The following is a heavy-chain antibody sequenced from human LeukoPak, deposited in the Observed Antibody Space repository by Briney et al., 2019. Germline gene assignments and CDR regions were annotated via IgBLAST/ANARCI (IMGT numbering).Heavy chain of an antibody. D-gene: IGHD2-2*01. CDR3: VSFYETY. CDR2: ITTSDGNT. CDR1: GFTFSSYT. J-gene: IGHJ4*02. V-gene: IGHV3-23*01. Sequence: GGSLRLSCAASGFTFSSYTMSWVRQAPGKGLEWVSTITTSDGNTYYADSVKGRFTVSRDNSKNTVYLQMNNLGAEDTAVYYCVSFYETYWGRGTLVTV.